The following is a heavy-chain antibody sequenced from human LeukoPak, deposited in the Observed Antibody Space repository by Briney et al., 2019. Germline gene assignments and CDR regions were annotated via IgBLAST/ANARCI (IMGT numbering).Heavy chain of an antibody. Sequence: GASVKVSCKVSGYTLTGLSMHWVRQAPGKGLEWMGGFDPEDGETIYAQKFQGRVTMTEDTSTDTAYMELSSLRSEDTAVYYCATSPYCSGGSCYRFDYWGQGTLVTVSS. CDR3: ATSPYCSGGSCYRFDY. J-gene: IGHJ4*02. V-gene: IGHV1-24*01. D-gene: IGHD2-15*01. CDR1: GYTLTGLS. CDR2: FDPEDGET.